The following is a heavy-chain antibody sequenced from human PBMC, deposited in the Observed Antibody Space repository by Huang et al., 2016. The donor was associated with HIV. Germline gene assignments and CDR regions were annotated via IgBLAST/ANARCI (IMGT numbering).Heavy chain of an antibody. Sequence: VESGGRLVQPGGSIRLSCVGSTFTFGAYWMSWFRQTPGKGLEWVANIRQEESEKYYVDSVKGRFNISRNNAKKVLFLEMNNVTVEDTATYYCATKTGAMDIWGQGTTVTVS. CDR3: ATKTGAMDI. D-gene: IGHD1-7*01. CDR2: IRQEESEK. V-gene: IGHV3-7*03. CDR1: TFTFGAYW. J-gene: IGHJ6*02.